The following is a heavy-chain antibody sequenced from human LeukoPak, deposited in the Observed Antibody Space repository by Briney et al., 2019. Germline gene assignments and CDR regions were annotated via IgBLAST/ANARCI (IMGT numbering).Heavy chain of an antibody. Sequence: PGGSLRLSCAASGFTFSSYWMSWVRQAPGTGLEGVANIKQDGSEKYYVDSVKGRFTISRDNAKNSLYLQMNSLRAEDTAVYYCASWLYYDRRFDYWGQGTLVTVSS. CDR1: GFTFSSYW. J-gene: IGHJ4*02. V-gene: IGHV3-7*01. D-gene: IGHD3-22*01. CDR2: IKQDGSEK. CDR3: ASWLYYDRRFDY.